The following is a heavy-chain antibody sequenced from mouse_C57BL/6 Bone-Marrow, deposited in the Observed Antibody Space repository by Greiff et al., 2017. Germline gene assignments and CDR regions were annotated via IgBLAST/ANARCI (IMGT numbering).Heavy chain of an antibody. Sequence: EVQLQESGAELVRPGASVKLSCTASGFNIKDDYMHWVKQRPVQGLEWIGWIDPENGDTEYASKFQGKATITADTSSNPAYLQLSSLTSEDTSVYYCTTLLWLRRDYWGQGTTLTVSS. D-gene: IGHD2-2*01. CDR1: GFNIKDDY. V-gene: IGHV14-4*01. CDR3: TTLLWLRRDY. J-gene: IGHJ2*01. CDR2: IDPENGDT.